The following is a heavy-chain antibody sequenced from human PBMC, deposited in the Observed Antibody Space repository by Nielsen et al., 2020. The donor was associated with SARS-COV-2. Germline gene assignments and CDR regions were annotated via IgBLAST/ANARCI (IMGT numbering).Heavy chain of an antibody. V-gene: IGHV4-39*01. CDR3: AREQQLPAVDY. J-gene: IGHJ4*02. D-gene: IGHD6-13*01. Sequence: SETLSLTCTVSGGSISSSSYYWGWIRQPPGKGLEWIGSIYYSGSTYYNPSLKSRVTISVDTSKNQFSLKLSSVTAADTAVYYCAREQQLPAVDYWGQGTLVTASS. CDR1: GGSISSSSYY. CDR2: IYYSGST.